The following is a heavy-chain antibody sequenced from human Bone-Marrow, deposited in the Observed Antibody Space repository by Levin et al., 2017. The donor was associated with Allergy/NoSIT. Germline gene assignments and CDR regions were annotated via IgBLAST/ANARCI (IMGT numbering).Heavy chain of an antibody. D-gene: IGHD3-10*01. CDR3: ARQGLLWFGELFHGSDYYYGMDV. CDR2: IYYSGST. Sequence: PSETLSLTCTVSGGSISSYYWSWIRQPPGKGLEWIGYIYYSGSTNYNPSLKSRVTISVDTSKNQFSLKLSSVTAADTAVYYCARQGLLWFGELFHGSDYYYGMDVWGQGTTVTVSS. J-gene: IGHJ6*02. CDR1: GGSISSYY. V-gene: IGHV4-59*01.